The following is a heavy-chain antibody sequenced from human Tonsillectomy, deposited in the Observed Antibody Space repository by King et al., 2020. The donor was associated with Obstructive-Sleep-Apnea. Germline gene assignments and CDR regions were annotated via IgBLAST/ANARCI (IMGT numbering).Heavy chain of an antibody. J-gene: IGHJ6*02. Sequence: VQLVESGGVVVQPGGSLRLSCAASGFTFDDYTMHWVRQAPGKGLEWVSLISWDGGSTYYADSVKGRFTISRDNTKNSLYLQMNSLRTEDTALYYCAKDLYGYSSSPLDVWGQGTTVTVSS. V-gene: IGHV3-43*01. CDR1: GFTFDDYT. CDR3: AKDLYGYSSSPLDV. D-gene: IGHD6-13*01. CDR2: ISWDGGST.